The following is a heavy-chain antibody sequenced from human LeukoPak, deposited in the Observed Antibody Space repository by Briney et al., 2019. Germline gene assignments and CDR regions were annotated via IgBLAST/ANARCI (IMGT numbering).Heavy chain of an antibody. CDR3: ARDRSKWEPPFCNWFDP. Sequence: GESLRLSRVDSGFTFSSYWMSWVRQAPGKGLEWVANIKQDGSEKYYVDSVKGRFTISRDNAKNSLYLQMNSLRAEDTAVYYCARDRSKWEPPFCNWFDPWGQGTLVTASS. CDR2: IKQDGSEK. D-gene: IGHD1-26*01. V-gene: IGHV3-7*01. J-gene: IGHJ5*02. CDR1: GFTFSSYW.